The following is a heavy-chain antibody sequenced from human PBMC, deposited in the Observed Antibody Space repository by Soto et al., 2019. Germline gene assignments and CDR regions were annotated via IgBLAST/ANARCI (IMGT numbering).Heavy chain of an antibody. CDR2: VYYSGRT. Sequence: PSETLSLTCTVSAGSISSTAYYWAWIRQPPGKRLECIGRVYYSGRTYYNPSLERRVTISVDTSKNQFSLSLRSVTAADTAFYYCARQSSGYTYGGGFDYWGQGIQVTVSS. CDR1: AGSISSTAYY. D-gene: IGHD5-12*01. CDR3: ARQSSGYTYGGGFDY. V-gene: IGHV4-39*01. J-gene: IGHJ4*02.